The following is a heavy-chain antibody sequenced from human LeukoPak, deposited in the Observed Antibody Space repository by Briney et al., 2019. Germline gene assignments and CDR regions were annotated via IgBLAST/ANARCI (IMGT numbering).Heavy chain of an antibody. V-gene: IGHV3-48*04. D-gene: IGHD5-18*01. Sequence: GGSLRLSCAASGFTFSSYSMNWVRQAPGKGLEWVSCISSSSSTIYYADSVKGRFTISRDNAKNSLYLQMNSLRAEDTAVYYCARAGGYGTFDYWGQGTLVTVSS. CDR2: ISSSSSTI. CDR3: ARAGGYGTFDY. J-gene: IGHJ4*02. CDR1: GFTFSSYS.